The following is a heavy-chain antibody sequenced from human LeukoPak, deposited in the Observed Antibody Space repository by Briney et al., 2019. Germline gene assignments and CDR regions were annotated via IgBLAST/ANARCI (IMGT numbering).Heavy chain of an antibody. CDR1: GGTFSSYA. V-gene: IGHV1-69*05. CDR3: ARVAGYYYDSSGYPNSYYFDY. CDR2: IIPIFGTA. Sequence: ASVKVSCKASGGTFSSYAISWVRQAPGQGLEWMGGIIPIFGTANYAQKFQGRVTMTRDTSTSTVYMELSSLRSEDTAVYYCARVAGYYYDSSGYPNSYYFDYWGQGTLVTVSS. D-gene: IGHD3-22*01. J-gene: IGHJ4*02.